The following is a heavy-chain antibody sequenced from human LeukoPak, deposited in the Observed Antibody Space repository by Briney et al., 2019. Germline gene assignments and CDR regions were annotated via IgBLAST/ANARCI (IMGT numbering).Heavy chain of an antibody. V-gene: IGHV1-69*13. CDR2: IIPIFGTA. D-gene: IGHD4-17*01. CDR1: GGTFSSYA. J-gene: IGHJ4*02. Sequence: ASVKVSCKASGGTFSSYAISWVRQAPGQGPEWMGGIIPIFGTANYAQKFQGRVTITADESTSTAYMELSSLRSEDTAVYYCARGDLTTVTTHFDYWGQGTLVTVSS. CDR3: ARGDLTTVTTHFDY.